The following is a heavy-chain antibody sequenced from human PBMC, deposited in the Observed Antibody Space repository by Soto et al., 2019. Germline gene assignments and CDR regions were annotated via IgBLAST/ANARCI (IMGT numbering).Heavy chain of an antibody. V-gene: IGHV4-59*01. J-gene: IGHJ3*02. D-gene: IGHD6-19*01. Sequence: PSETLSLTCTVSGASIYGYYWSWLRQPPGKGLEWIGYIYYSGSTNYNPSLKSRVTISVDTSKNQFSLKLSSVTAADTAVYYCAREGYIGIAVAGSPENAFDIWGQGTMVTVSS. CDR2: IYYSGST. CDR1: GASIYGYY. CDR3: AREGYIGIAVAGSPENAFDI.